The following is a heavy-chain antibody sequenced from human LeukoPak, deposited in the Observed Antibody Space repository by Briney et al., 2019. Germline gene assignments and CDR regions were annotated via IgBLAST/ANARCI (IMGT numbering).Heavy chain of an antibody. V-gene: IGHV1-18*01. J-gene: IGHJ4*02. CDR1: GYTFTSYG. CDR2: ISAYNGNT. Sequence: GASVKVSCKASGYTFTSYGISWVRQAPGQGLEWMGWISAYNGNTNYAQKFQGRVTITTDESTSTAYMELSSLRSEDTAVYYCARDVAGIFDYWGQGTLVTVSS. CDR3: ARDVAGIFDY. D-gene: IGHD6-19*01.